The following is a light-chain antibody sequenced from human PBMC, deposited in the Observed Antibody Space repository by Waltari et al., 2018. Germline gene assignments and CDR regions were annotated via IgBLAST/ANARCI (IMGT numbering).Light chain of an antibody. CDR3: QQSYSLFALT. Sequence: DIQMTQSPSSLSASVGDRVTITCRASQNIDNLLNWFQQKPGKAPKLLIYATSNLQTGVPSRFSVSGSGTDFALTISSLQPEDFATYYCQQSYSLFALTFGGGTKVEI. J-gene: IGKJ4*01. V-gene: IGKV1-39*01. CDR2: ATS. CDR1: QNIDNL.